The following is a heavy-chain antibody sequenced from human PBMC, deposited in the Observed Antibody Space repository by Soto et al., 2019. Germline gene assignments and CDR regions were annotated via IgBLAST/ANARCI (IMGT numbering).Heavy chain of an antibody. CDR1: GFTFRSYW. CDR3: ASGGSSLNFDS. J-gene: IGHJ4*02. CDR2: INSDGSST. V-gene: IGHV3-74*01. Sequence: EVQLVESGGGLVQPGGSLRLSCAASGFTFRSYWMQWVRQAPGKGLVWVSWINSDGSSTSYADSVKGRFTISRDNAKKTLYLQMNSLGAEDTAVYYCASGGSSLNFDSWGQGTMVTVSS. D-gene: IGHD6-6*01.